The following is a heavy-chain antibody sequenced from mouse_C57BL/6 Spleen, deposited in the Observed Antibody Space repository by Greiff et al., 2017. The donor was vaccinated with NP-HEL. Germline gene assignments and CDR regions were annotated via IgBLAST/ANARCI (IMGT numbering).Heavy chain of an antibody. CDR1: GFTFSSYA. J-gene: IGHJ2*01. D-gene: IGHD1-1*01. CDR3: ARGRYYGSRGYFDY. Sequence: EVQLVESGGGLVKPGGSLKLSCAASGFTFSSYAMSWVRQTPEKRLEWVATISDGGSYTYYPDNVKGRFTISRDNAKNNLYLQMSHLKSEDTAMYYCARGRYYGSRGYFDYWGQGTTLTVSS. V-gene: IGHV5-4*01. CDR2: ISDGGSYT.